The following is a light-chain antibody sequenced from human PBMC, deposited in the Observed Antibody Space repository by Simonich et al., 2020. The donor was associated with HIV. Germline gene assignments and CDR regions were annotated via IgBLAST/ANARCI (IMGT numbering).Light chain of an antibody. J-gene: IGKJ1*01. CDR2: AAS. V-gene: IGKV1-16*01. CDR1: HSIITY. Sequence: DIQMTQSPSSLSASVGDRVTITCRASHSIITYLNWYQQKPGKAPNLLIYAASSLQSGVPSRFSGSGSGTECTLTISSLQPDDFATYFCQQYNSYTWTFGQGTKVDIK. CDR3: QQYNSYTWT.